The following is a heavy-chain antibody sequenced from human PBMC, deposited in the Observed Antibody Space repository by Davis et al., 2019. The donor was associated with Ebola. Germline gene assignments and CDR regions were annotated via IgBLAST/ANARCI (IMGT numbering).Heavy chain of an antibody. Sequence: GESLKISCAASRFTFSSYGMHWVRQAPGKGLEWVAVISYDGSNKYYADSVKGRFTISRDNSKNTLYLQMNSLRTEDTAVYYCARVGSYPDYWGQGTLVTVSS. CDR1: RFTFSSYG. D-gene: IGHD1-26*01. J-gene: IGHJ4*02. V-gene: IGHV3-30*03. CDR2: ISYDGSNK. CDR3: ARVGSYPDY.